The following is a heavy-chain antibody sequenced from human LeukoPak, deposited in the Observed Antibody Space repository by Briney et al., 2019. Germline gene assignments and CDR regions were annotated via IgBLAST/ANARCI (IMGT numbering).Heavy chain of an antibody. V-gene: IGHV3-30*01. J-gene: IGHJ4*02. CDR3: ARDSTYWYDSGSSGPHYFDY. CDR1: GFIFSNYA. CDR2: ISSDGSKT. D-gene: IGHD3-10*01. Sequence: PGRSPRLSCAVSGFIFSNYAMHWVRQAPGKGLEWVALISSDGSKTYHADSVKGRFSISRDNSKNTLYLQLNSLRAEDTSVYYCARDSTYWYDSGSSGPHYFDYWGRGTLVTVSS.